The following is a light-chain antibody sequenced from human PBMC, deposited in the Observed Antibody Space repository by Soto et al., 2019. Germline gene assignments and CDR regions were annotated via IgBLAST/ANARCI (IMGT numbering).Light chain of an antibody. J-gene: IGLJ3*02. CDR2: DAS. CDR3: CSYAASYTLL. Sequence: QSALTQPRSVSASPGQSVTISCTGTGSNVGGYNYVSWYQQNPGKAPKLMIYDASKRPPGVPDRFSGSKSGNAAFLTISGLQVEDEADYYCCSYAASYTLLFGGGTKLTVL. CDR1: GSNVGGYNY. V-gene: IGLV2-11*01.